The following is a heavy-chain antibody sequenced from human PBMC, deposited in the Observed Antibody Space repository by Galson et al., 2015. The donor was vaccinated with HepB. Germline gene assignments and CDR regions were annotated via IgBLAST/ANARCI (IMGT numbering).Heavy chain of an antibody. CDR2: INTNTGNP. D-gene: IGHD3-3*01. CDR1: GYTFTSYA. Sequence: SVKVYCKASGYTFTSYAMNWVRQAPGQGLEWMGWINTNTGNPTYAQGFTGRFVFSLDTSVSTAYLQISSLKAEDTAVYYCARGRFLEWLGLFDPWGQGTLVTVSS. CDR3: ARGRFLEWLGLFDP. V-gene: IGHV7-4-1*02. J-gene: IGHJ5*02.